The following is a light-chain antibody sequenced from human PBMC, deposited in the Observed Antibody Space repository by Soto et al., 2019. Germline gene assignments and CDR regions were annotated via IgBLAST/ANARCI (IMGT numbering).Light chain of an antibody. J-gene: IGKJ1*01. V-gene: IGKV3-20*01. CDR1: QSVSSSY. Sequence: EIVLTQSPGTLSLSPGERATLSCRASQSVSSSYLAWYQQKPGQAPRLRLYGASSRATGIPDRFSGSGSGPDFTLTISRLEPEDFAVYYCQQYGSSPWTVGQGTKVEIK. CDR2: GAS. CDR3: QQYGSSPWT.